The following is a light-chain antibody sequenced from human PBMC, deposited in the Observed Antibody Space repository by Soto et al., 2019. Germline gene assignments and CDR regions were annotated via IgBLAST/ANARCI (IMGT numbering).Light chain of an antibody. CDR2: AAS. V-gene: IGKV1-12*01. J-gene: IGKJ2*01. CDR3: QQANSFPQT. Sequence: DIQMTQSPSSVSASVGDRVTITCRASQGISIWLAWYQQKPGKAPKHLIYAASSLQSGVPSRVSGSGSGTDFTLPISSLQPADFATYYCQQANSFPQTFGQGTKLEIK. CDR1: QGISIW.